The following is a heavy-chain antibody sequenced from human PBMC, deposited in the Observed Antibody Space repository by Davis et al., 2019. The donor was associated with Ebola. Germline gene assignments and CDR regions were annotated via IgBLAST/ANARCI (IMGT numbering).Heavy chain of an antibody. J-gene: IGHJ4*02. CDR2: ISGSGGST. CDR3: ARVRRTVVVVAATPPDY. V-gene: IGHV3-23*01. D-gene: IGHD2-15*01. CDR1: GITFSSYA. Sequence: LKISCAASGITFSSYAMSWVRQAPGKGLEWVSAISGSGGSTYYADSVKGRFTISRDNSKNSLYLQMNSLRDEDTAVYYCARVRRTVVVVAATPPDYWGQGTLVTVSS.